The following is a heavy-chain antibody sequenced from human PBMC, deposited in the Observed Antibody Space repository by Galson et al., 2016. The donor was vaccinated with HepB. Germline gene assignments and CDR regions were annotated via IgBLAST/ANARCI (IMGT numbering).Heavy chain of an antibody. CDR1: GGSISSSNW. CDR2: IYRGGST. V-gene: IGHV4-4*02. D-gene: IGHD1-1*01. CDR3: TRIWTGTTDPPRYYYGMDV. Sequence: ETLSLTCAVSGGSISSSNWWSWVRQPPGKGLEWIGEIYRGGSTSYSPSPKSRVTISVDKSKNTLYLQMNSLRGEDTAVYYCTRIWTGTTDPPRYYYGMDVWGQGTTVTVSS. J-gene: IGHJ6*02.